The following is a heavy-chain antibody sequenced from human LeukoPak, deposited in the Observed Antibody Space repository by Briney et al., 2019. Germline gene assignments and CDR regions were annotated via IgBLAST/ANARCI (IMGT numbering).Heavy chain of an antibody. CDR1: GPSSTTYY. CDR2: VYYSGST. V-gene: IGHV4-59*01. J-gene: IGHJ3*02. Sequence: SETLSLTCLLAGPSSTTYYWSWIRQPPGPGLASIGYVYYSGSTNYNPSLESRVTISVDTSKNQFSLKLSSVPTADTAVYYCARGHYWTSPFDIWGQGTMVTVSS. D-gene: IGHD1-1*01. CDR3: ARGHYWTSPFDI.